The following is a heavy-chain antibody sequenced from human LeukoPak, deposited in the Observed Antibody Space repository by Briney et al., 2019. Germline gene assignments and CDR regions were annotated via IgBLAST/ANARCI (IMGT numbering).Heavy chain of an antibody. J-gene: IGHJ1*01. CDR3: ATRGGYNYVI. D-gene: IGHD5-18*01. CDR2: MNPNSVNS. V-gene: IGHV1-8*01. CDR1: GYTFTSYD. Sequence: ASVKVSCKASGYTFTSYDINWVRQATGQGLEWMGWMNPNSVNSGSAQKFQGRVTMTRDTSIGTAYMELSSLTSEDTAMYYCATRGGYNYVIWGQGTLVTVSS.